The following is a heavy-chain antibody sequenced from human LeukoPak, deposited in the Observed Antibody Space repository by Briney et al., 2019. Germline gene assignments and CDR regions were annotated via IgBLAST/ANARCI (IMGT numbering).Heavy chain of an antibody. Sequence: PGGPLRLSCAASGFTFSSYEMNWVRQAPGKGLEWVSYISSSGSTIYYADSVKGRFTISRDNAKNSLYLQMNSLRAEDTAVYYCASEPAGYSSGWFDYWGQGALVTVSS. D-gene: IGHD6-19*01. J-gene: IGHJ4*02. CDR2: ISSSGSTI. CDR1: GFTFSSYE. V-gene: IGHV3-48*03. CDR3: ASEPAGYSSGWFDY.